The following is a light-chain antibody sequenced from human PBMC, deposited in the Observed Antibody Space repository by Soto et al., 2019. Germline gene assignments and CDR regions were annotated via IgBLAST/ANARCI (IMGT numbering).Light chain of an antibody. V-gene: IGKV3-20*01. Sequence: EIVLTQSPDTLSLSPGERATFSCRATQSITNKYVASYQQKAGQAPRLLIYGASTRATGIPDRFRGSGSGTDFTLSITRLEPEDFAVYYCHQYLDSPNTFGQGTNLEIK. CDR1: QSITNKY. CDR2: GAS. CDR3: HQYLDSPNT. J-gene: IGKJ2*01.